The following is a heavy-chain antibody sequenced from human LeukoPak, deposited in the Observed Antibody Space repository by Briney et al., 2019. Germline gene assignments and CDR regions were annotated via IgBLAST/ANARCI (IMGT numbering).Heavy chain of an antibody. CDR3: ARDRSPGGYYFDY. CDR1: GFTFSGSA. J-gene: IGHJ4*02. V-gene: IGHV3-30*04. Sequence: GGSLRLSCAASGFTFSGSAMHWVRQAPGKGLEWVAVISYDGSNKYYADSVKGRFTISRDNSKNTLYLQMNSLRAEDTAVYYCARDRSPGGYYFDYWGQGTLVTVSS. CDR2: ISYDGSNK. D-gene: IGHD3-10*01.